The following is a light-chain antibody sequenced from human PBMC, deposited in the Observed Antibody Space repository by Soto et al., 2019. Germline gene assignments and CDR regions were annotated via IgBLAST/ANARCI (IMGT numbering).Light chain of an antibody. CDR2: EVT. Sequence: QSALSQPASVSGSPGQTITISCTGTSTDVGGYNAVSWYQHHPGKAPKLIIYEVTHRPSGVSDRFSASKSGNTASLTISGLQHEQEADSSCNSFSVSHLYVFGTGTKVTVL. CDR3: NSFSVSHLYV. V-gene: IGLV2-14*01. J-gene: IGLJ1*01. CDR1: STDVGGYNA.